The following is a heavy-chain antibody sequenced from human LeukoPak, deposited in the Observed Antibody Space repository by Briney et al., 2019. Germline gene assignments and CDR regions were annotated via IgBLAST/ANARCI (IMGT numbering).Heavy chain of an antibody. D-gene: IGHD1-1*01. V-gene: IGHV4-34*01. CDR2: INHSGST. Sequence: PSETLSLTCAVYGGSFSGYYWSWIRQPPGKGLEWIGEINHSGSTNYNPSLKSRVTISVDTSKNQFSLKLSSVTAADTAVYYCARRLERRATYYYYYMDVWGKGTTVTVSS. CDR3: ARRLERRATYYYYYMDV. CDR1: GGSFSGYY. J-gene: IGHJ6*03.